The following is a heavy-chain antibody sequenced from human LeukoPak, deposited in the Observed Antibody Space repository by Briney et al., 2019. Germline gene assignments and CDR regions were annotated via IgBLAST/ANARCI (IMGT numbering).Heavy chain of an antibody. D-gene: IGHD2-2*01. CDR1: GGSISSYY. CDR3: ARRDCSSSSCHYYYYYMDV. V-gene: IGHV4-59*12. J-gene: IGHJ6*02. Sequence: SETLSLTCTVSGGSISSYYWSWIRQPPGKGLEWIGYIYYSGSTNYNPSLKSPVTISVDTSKNEFSLKLSSVTAADTAVYYCARRDCSSSSCHYYYYYMDVWGQGTTVTVSS. CDR2: IYYSGST.